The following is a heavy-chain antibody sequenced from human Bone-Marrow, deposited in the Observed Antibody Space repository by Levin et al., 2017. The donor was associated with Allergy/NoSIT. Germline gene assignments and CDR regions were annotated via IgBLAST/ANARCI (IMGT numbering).Heavy chain of an antibody. CDR2: ISASGSHT. Sequence: GGSLRLSCVGSGFTFSDHSMTWIRQAPGKGLEMIAYISASGSHTDYGDSERGRFAVSRDNDKNSLFLQMDSLSPEDTARYFCARVAGENCGFCFGQWGQGALVAVSS. CDR1: GFTFSDHS. J-gene: IGHJ1*01. D-gene: IGHD2-15*01. V-gene: IGHV3-11*05. CDR3: ARVAGENCGFCFGQ.